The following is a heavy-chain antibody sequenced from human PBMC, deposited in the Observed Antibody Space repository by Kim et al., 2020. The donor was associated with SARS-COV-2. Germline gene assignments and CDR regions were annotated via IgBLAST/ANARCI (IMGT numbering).Heavy chain of an antibody. CDR1: GYTFTSYA. J-gene: IGHJ5*02. Sequence: ASVKVSCKASGYTFTSYAMHWVRQAPGQRLEWMGWINAGNGNTKYSQKFQGRVTITRDTSASTAYMELSSLRSEDTAVYYCARALLPYSSGWGGGWFDPWGERTLVTVSS. D-gene: IGHD6-19*01. CDR3: ARALLPYSSGWGGGWFDP. V-gene: IGHV1-3*01. CDR2: INAGNGNT.